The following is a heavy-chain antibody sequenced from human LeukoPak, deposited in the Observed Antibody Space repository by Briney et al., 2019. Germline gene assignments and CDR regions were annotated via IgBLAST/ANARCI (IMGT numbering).Heavy chain of an antibody. J-gene: IGHJ4*02. D-gene: IGHD1-26*01. CDR2: ISGSGGST. CDR3: AKSMLYKSGSYPALGY. CDR1: GFTFSSYA. V-gene: IGHV3-23*01. Sequence: GGSLRLSCVASGFTFSSYAMSWVRQAPGKGLEWVSAISGSGGSTYYADSVKGRFTISRDNSKNTLYLQMNSLRAEDTAVYYCAKSMLYKSGSYPALGYRGQGTLVTVSS.